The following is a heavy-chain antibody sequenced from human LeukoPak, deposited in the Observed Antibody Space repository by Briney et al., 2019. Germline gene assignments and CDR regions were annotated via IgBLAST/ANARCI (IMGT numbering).Heavy chain of an antibody. CDR2: IGTAGDT. D-gene: IGHD3-10*01. CDR3: ATAYRGYYGSGSYYNDAFDI. J-gene: IGHJ3*02. V-gene: IGHV3-13*04. Sequence: PAGSLRLSCTASGFAFSSYDMNWVRQPTGKGLEWVSAIGTAGDTYYPGSVKGRFTISRDNAKNSFYLQMNTLRAGDTAVYYCATAYRGYYGSGSYYNDAFDIWGQGTMVTVSS. CDR1: GFAFSSYD.